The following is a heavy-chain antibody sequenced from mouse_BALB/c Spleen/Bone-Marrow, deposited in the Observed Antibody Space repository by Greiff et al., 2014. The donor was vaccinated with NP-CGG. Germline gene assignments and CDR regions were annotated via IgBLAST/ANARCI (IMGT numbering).Heavy chain of an antibody. D-gene: IGHD2-2*01. CDR2: IDPANGNT. V-gene: IGHV14-3*02. CDR1: GFNIKDTY. J-gene: IGHJ2*01. Sequence: VQLKESGAELVKPGASVKLSCTASGFNIKDTYMHWVKQRPEQGLEWIGRIDPANGNTKYDPKFQGKATITADTSSNTAYLQLSSLTSEDTAVYYCASYVYGYYFDYWGQGITLTASS. CDR3: ASYVYGYYFDY.